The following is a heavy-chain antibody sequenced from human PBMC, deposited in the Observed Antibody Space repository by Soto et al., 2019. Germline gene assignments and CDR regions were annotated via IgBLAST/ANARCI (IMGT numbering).Heavy chain of an antibody. J-gene: IGHJ4*02. D-gene: IGHD3-10*01. CDR1: GFTFSSYG. CDR2: IWYDGSNK. CDR3: ARDPPSYYGSGSYVDY. V-gene: IGHV3-33*01. Sequence: GGSLRLSCAASGFTFSSYGMHWVRQAPGKGLEWVAVIWYDGSNKYYADSVKGRFTISRDNSKNTLYLQMNSLRAEDTAVYYCARDPPSYYGSGSYVDYWGQGTLVTVSS.